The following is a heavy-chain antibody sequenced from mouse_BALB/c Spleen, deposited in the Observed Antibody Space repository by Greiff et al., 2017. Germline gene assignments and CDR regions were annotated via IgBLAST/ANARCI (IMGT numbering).Heavy chain of an antibody. J-gene: IGHJ2*01. V-gene: IGHV7-3*02. CDR2: IRNKANGYTT. CDR1: GFTFTDYY. CDR3: ARSVVAGYYFDY. Sequence: EVHLVESGGGLVQPGGSLRLSCATSGFTFTDYYMSWVRQPPGKALEWLGFIRNKANGYTTEYSASVKGRFTISRDNSQSILYLQMNTLRAEDSATYYCARSVVAGYYFDYWGQGTTLTVSS. D-gene: IGHD1-1*01.